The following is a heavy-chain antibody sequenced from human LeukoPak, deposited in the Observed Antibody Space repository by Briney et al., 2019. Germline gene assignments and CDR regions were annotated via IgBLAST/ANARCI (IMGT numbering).Heavy chain of an antibody. CDR3: VRAMDV. J-gene: IGHJ6*02. CDR1: GFTFSSYW. Sequence: PGGSLRLSCAASGFTFSSYWMNWVRQAPGKGLEWVANIKQDGSEKCYVHSVKGRFTVSRDNAENSLYLQMNSLRAEDTAVYYCVRAMDVWGQGTTVTVSS. V-gene: IGHV3-7*01. CDR2: IKQDGSEK.